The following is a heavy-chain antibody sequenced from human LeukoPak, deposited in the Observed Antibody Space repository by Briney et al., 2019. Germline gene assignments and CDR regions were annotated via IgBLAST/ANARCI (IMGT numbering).Heavy chain of an antibody. CDR1: GFTFSSYT. CDR2: IISSSSFI. D-gene: IGHD2-2*01. J-gene: IGHJ4*02. V-gene: IGHV3-21*03. Sequence: GGSLRLFCAASGFTFSSYTMNWVRQAPGKGLEWVSSIISSSSFIYYADSVKGRFTLSSDNAKNSLYLQMNSLRAEDTAVYYCARDFGGYCSSSSCYLGFLDYWGQGTLVTVSS. CDR3: ARDFGGYCSSSSCYLGFLDY.